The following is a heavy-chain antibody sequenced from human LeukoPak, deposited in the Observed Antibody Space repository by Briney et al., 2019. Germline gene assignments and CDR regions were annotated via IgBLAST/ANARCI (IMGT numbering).Heavy chain of an antibody. V-gene: IGHV3-30-3*01. Sequence: PGGPLRLSCAASGVTFSSHAMHWVRHAPGKGLEWVALISYDGSNKYYADSVKGRFTISRDNSKNTLYLQMNSLRAEDTAVYYCARAPYYYDSSGYWCYFDYWGQGTLVTVSS. CDR3: ARAPYYYDSSGYWCYFDY. CDR1: GVTFSSHA. J-gene: IGHJ4*02. CDR2: ISYDGSNK. D-gene: IGHD3-22*01.